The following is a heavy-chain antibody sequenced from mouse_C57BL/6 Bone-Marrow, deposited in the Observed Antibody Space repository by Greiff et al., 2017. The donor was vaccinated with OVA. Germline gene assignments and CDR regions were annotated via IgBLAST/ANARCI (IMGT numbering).Heavy chain of an antibody. CDR1: GFTFSSYG. V-gene: IGHV5-6*01. J-gene: IGHJ1*03. Sequence: EVKLVESGGDLVKPGGSLKLSCAASGFTFSSYGMSWVRQTPDKRLEWVATISSGGSYTYYPDSVKGRFTISRDNAKNTLYLQMSSLKSEDTAMYYCARHSYSYWYFDVWGTGTTVTVSS. CDR3: ARHSYSYWYFDV. CDR2: ISSGGSYT.